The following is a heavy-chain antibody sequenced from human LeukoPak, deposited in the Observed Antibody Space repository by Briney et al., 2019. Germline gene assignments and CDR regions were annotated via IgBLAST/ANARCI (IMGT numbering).Heavy chain of an antibody. CDR1: GGSISSSSYY. V-gene: IGHV4-39*01. CDR2: IYYSGST. D-gene: IGHD6-19*01. J-gene: IGHJ3*02. Sequence: SETLSLTCTVSGGSISSSSYYWGWIRQPPGKGLEWIGSIYYSGSTYYNPSLKSRVTISVDTSKNQFSLKLSSVTAADTTVYYCARNSRGWLTLGAFDIWGQGTMVTVSS. CDR3: ARNSRGWLTLGAFDI.